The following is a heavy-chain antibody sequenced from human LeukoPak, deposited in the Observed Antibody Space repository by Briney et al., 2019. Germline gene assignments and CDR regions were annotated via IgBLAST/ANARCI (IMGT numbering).Heavy chain of an antibody. Sequence: GGSLRLSCAVSGITLSNYGMSWVRQAPGKGLEWVAGISGSGGSTNYADSVKGRFTISRDNPKNTLFLQMKSLRAEDTAVYFCAKRGVVIRVILVGFHKEAYYFDSWGQGALVTVS. J-gene: IGHJ4*02. CDR2: ISGSGGST. D-gene: IGHD3-22*01. V-gene: IGHV3-23*01. CDR3: AKRGVVIRVILVGFHKEAYYFDS. CDR1: GITLSNYG.